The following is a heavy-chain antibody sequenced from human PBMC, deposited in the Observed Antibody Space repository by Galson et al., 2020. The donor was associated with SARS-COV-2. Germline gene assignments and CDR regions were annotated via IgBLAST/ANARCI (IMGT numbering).Heavy chain of an antibody. CDR1: GFTFSSYA. Sequence: GESLKISCAASGFTFSSYAMSWVRQAPGKGLEWVSAISGSGGSTYYADSVKGRFTISRDNSKNTLYLQMNSLRAEDTAVYYCAKIRRGVAGLFSDYYDDAFDIWGQGTMVTVSS. V-gene: IGHV3-23*01. D-gene: IGHD3-22*01. CDR2: ISGSGGST. J-gene: IGHJ3*02. CDR3: AKIRRGVAGLFSDYYDDAFDI.